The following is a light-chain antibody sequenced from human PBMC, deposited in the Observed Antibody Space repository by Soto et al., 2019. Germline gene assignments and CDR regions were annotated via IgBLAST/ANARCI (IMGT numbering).Light chain of an antibody. J-gene: IGKJ2*01. CDR1: QSVTSSD. CDR2: GAS. V-gene: IGKV3D-20*02. CDR3: QQRSNWPYT. Sequence: EVALTQSPGTLSLSPGERATLSCRASQSVTSSDLAWYQQKPGQAPRLLISGASSRATGIPARFSGSGSGTDFTLTISSLEPEDFAVYHCQQRSNWPYTFGQGTKVDIK.